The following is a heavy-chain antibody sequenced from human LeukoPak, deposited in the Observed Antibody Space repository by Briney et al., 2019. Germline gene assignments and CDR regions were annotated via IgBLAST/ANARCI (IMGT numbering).Heavy chain of an antibody. CDR2: INHSGST. CDR3: ARGPYCSSTSCYLYGSGSYDY. D-gene: IGHD2-2*01. Sequence: SETLSLTCAVYGGSFSGYYWSWIRQPPGKGLEWIGEINHSGSTNYNPSLKSRVTISVDTSKNQFSLKLSSVTAADTAVYYCARGPYCSSTSCYLYGSGSYDYWGPGTMVTVSS. CDR1: GGSFSGYY. J-gene: IGHJ3*01. V-gene: IGHV4-34*01.